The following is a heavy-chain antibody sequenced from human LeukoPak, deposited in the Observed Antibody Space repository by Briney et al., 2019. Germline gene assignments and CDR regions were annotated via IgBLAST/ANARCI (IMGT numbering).Heavy chain of an antibody. Sequence: SETLSLTCTVSGGSISSYYWSWIRQPPGKGLEWIGYIYYSGSTNYNPSLKSRVTISVDTSKNQFSLKLSSVTAADTAVYYCARGARLGPLPDYWGQGTLVTVSS. CDR2: IYYSGST. J-gene: IGHJ4*02. D-gene: IGHD1-26*01. CDR1: GGSISSYY. V-gene: IGHV4-59*01. CDR3: ARGARLGPLPDY.